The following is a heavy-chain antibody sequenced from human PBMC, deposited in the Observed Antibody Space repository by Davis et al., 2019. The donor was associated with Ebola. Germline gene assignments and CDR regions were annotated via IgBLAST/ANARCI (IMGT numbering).Heavy chain of an antibody. CDR2: IKQDGSEK. Sequence: GGSLRLSCAASGFTFSSYWMSWVRQAPGKGLEWVANIKQDGSEKYYVDSVKGRFTISRDNAKNSLYLQMNSLRAEDTAVYYCARARRPIVATISNYYYGMDVWGQGTTVTVSS. CDR3: ARARRPIVATISNYYYGMDV. V-gene: IGHV3-7*03. CDR1: GFTFSSYW. D-gene: IGHD5-12*01. J-gene: IGHJ6*02.